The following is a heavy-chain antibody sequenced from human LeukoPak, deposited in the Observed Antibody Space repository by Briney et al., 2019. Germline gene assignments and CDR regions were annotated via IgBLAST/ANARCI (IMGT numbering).Heavy chain of an antibody. D-gene: IGHD2-15*01. J-gene: IGHJ3*02. CDR3: ARPPMGYCSGGSCYSSAFDI. Sequence: GGSLRLSCTVSGFTVSSDSMSWVRQAPGKGLEWVSFIYGGGSTHYSDSVKGRFTISRDNSKNTLYLQMNSLRAEDTAVYYCARPPMGYCSGGSCYSSAFDIWGQGTMVTVSS. CDR1: GFTVSSDS. CDR2: IYGGGST. V-gene: IGHV3-53*05.